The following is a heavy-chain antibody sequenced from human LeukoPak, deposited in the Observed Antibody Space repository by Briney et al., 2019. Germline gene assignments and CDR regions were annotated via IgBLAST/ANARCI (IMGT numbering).Heavy chain of an antibody. Sequence: GGSLRLSCAASGFTFSSYGMHWVRQAPGKGLEWVAVISYDGSNKYYADSVKGRFTISRDNSKNTLYLQMNSLRAEDTAVYYCAKEVGFLDGYGYSSSSPDYFDYWGQGTLVTVSS. CDR2: ISYDGSNK. CDR1: GFTFSSYG. J-gene: IGHJ4*02. V-gene: IGHV3-30*18. D-gene: IGHD6-6*01. CDR3: AKEVGFLDGYGYSSSSPDYFDY.